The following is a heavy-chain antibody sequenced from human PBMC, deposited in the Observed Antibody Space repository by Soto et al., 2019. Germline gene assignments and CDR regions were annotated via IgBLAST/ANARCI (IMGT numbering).Heavy chain of an antibody. V-gene: IGHV1-46*01. D-gene: IGHD2-21*02. CDR3: ARGGHVVVVTAALDY. J-gene: IGHJ4*02. CDR1: GDTFTDYY. CDR2: VNPSGGHT. Sequence: QVQLVQSGAEVKKPGASVKVSCKASGDTFTDYYIHWVRQAPGQGLEWMGIVNPSGGHTTYAQHFLGRMTMTRHTSTSTLYMELTSLTSEDTAVYYCARGGHVVVVTAALDYWGQGTLVTVSS.